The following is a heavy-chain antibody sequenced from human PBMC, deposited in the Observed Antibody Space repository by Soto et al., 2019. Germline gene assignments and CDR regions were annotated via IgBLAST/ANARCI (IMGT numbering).Heavy chain of an antibody. CDR2: IYHSGST. V-gene: IGHV4-38-2*01. J-gene: IGHJ4*02. CDR3: ARLPYSYSGYDETYFDY. D-gene: IGHD5-12*01. CDR1: GGSFSGYY. Sequence: ETLSLTCAVYGGSFSGYYWGWIRQPPGKGLEWIGSIYHSGSTYYNPSLKSRVTISVDTPQKLFSLKLSSVTAADTAVYYCARLPYSYSGYDETYFDYWGQGTLVTVSS.